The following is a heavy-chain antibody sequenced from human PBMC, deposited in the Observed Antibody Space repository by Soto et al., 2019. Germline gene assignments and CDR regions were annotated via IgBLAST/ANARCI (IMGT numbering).Heavy chain of an antibody. CDR2: MNPNSGNT. CDR3: ARVLSGYYNWFDP. CDR1: GYTFTSYD. D-gene: IGHD3-9*01. J-gene: IGHJ5*02. V-gene: IGHV1-8*01. Sequence: QVQLVQSGAEVKKPGASVKVSCKASGYTFTSYDINWVRQATGQGLEWMGWMNPNSGNTGYAQKFQGRVTMTRNTSIRTAYMELSSLISADTAVYDCARVLSGYYNWFDPWGQGTLVTVSS.